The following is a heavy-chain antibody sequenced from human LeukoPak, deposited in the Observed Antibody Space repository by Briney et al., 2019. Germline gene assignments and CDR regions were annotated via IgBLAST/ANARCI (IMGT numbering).Heavy chain of an antibody. D-gene: IGHD1-26*01. CDR3: ARDAVEATTFDY. J-gene: IGHJ4*02. CDR1: GYTFTDYY. V-gene: IGHV1-2*02. Sequence: ASVKVSCKASGYTFTDYYMHWVRQAPGQGLEWMGWINPKSGDTNYAQNFQGSVTMTRDMSISTVYMELSSLRSDDTAVYYCARDAVEATTFDYWGQGTLVTVSS. CDR2: INPKSGDT.